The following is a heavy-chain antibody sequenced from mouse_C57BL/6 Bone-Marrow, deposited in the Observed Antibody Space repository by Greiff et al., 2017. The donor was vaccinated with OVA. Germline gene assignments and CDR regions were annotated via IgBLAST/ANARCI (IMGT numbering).Heavy chain of an antibody. J-gene: IGHJ3*01. CDR1: GYTFTSYW. Sequence: QVQLKQPGAELVRPGSSVKLSCKASGYTFTSYWMDWVKQRPGQGLEWIGNIYPSDSETHYNQKFKDKATLTVDKSSSTAYMQLSSLTSEDSAVYYCARGGLLLPFAYWGQGTLVTVSA. V-gene: IGHV1-61*01. CDR2: IYPSDSET. D-gene: IGHD3-1*01. CDR3: ARGGLLLPFAY.